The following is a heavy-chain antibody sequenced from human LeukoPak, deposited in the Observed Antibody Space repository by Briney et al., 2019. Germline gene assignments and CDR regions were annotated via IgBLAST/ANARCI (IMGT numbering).Heavy chain of an antibody. J-gene: IGHJ4*02. CDR1: GFTFSSYA. Sequence: GGSLRLSCAASGFTFSSYAMHWVRQAPGKGLEWVAVISYDGSNKYYADSVKGRFTISRDNSKNTLYLQMNSLRAEDTAVYYCARDHHSYYDSSGLPSYWGQGALVTVSS. V-gene: IGHV3-30*04. D-gene: IGHD3-22*01. CDR3: ARDHHSYYDSSGLPSY. CDR2: ISYDGSNK.